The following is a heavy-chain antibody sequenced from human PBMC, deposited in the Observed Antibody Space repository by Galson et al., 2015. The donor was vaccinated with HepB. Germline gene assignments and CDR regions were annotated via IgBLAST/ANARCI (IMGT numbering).Heavy chain of an antibody. CDR1: GFTFSNAW. CDR3: TTQWLVYGTQDY. V-gene: IGHV3-15*07. J-gene: IGHJ4*02. CDR2: IKSKTDGGTT. Sequence: SLRLSCAASGFTFSNAWMNWVRQAPGKGLEWVGRIKSKTDGGTTDYAAPVKGRFTISRDDSKNTLYLQMNSLKTEDTAVYNCTTQWLVYGTQDYWGQGTLVTVSS. D-gene: IGHD6-19*01.